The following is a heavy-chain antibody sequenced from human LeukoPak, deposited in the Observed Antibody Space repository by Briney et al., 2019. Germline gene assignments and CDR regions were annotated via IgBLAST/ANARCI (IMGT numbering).Heavy chain of an antibody. J-gene: IGHJ1*01. D-gene: IGHD6-13*01. V-gene: IGHV4-31*11. Sequence: SQTLSLTCAVSGGSISSGGYYWSCIRHHPGKGREWIVYIFSIGRTYYKPSLKGRVTISVDTSKDQSSLTLSSVAAADTAVYYCARGPHIAVAGTKYLPYWGQGTLVTVSS. CDR1: GGSISSGGYY. CDR2: IFSIGRT. CDR3: ARGPHIAVAGTKYLPY.